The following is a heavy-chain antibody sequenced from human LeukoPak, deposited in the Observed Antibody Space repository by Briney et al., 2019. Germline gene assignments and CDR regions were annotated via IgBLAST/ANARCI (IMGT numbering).Heavy chain of an antibody. Sequence: ASVKVSCKASGYTFTSYYMHWVRQAPGQGLEWMGIINPSGGSTSYAQKFQGRVTMTRDMSTSTVYMELSSLRSEDTAVYYCARGREGLLYYYYMDVWGKGTTVTVSS. D-gene: IGHD3/OR15-3a*01. CDR2: INPSGGST. CDR3: ARGREGLLYYYYMDV. CDR1: GYTFTSYY. V-gene: IGHV1-46*01. J-gene: IGHJ6*03.